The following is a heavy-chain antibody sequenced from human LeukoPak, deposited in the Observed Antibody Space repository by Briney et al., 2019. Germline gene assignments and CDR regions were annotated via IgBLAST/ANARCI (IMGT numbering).Heavy chain of an antibody. V-gene: IGHV4-59*01. CDR3: ARVIIPAAGTGGFDP. J-gene: IGHJ5*02. CDR1: GGSISSYF. Sequence: PSETLSLTCTVSGGSISSYFWSWIRQPPGKGLEWIGYLSYSGSTNYNPSLKSRVTISINTSKNQFSLKLNSVTAADTAVYYRARVIIPAAGTGGFDPWGQGTLVTVSS. CDR2: LSYSGST. D-gene: IGHD6-13*01.